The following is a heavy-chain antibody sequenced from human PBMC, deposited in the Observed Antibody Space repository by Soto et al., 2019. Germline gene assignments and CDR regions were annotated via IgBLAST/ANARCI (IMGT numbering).Heavy chain of an antibody. Sequence: PRLSCAASGFTVSSNYLSWVRQAPGKGLEWVSVIFSADNTHYADSVKGRFTISRDNSKNTVFLQMNSLRAEDTAVYYCAITGAGYYIVWGQGTPVTVSS. CDR3: AITGAGYYIV. D-gene: IGHD3-3*01. CDR1: GFTVSSNY. J-gene: IGHJ4*02. CDR2: IFSADNT. V-gene: IGHV3-53*01.